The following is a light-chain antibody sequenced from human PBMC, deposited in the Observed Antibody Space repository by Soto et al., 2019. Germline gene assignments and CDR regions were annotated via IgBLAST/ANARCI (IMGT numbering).Light chain of an antibody. CDR1: QGIGSA. CDR2: AAS. J-gene: IGKJ4*01. CDR3: QKYNSALT. Sequence: QLTQSPSSLSASVGDRVTISCRASQGIGSALAWYQQKPGKVPKLLIYAASTLQSGVPSRFSGSGSGTDFTLTISSLQPEDVATYYCQKYNSALTFGGGTKVDIK. V-gene: IGKV1-27*01.